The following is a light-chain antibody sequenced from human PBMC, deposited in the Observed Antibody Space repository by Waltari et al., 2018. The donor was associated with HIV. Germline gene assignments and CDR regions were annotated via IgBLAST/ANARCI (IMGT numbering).Light chain of an antibody. Sequence: SYDLVQPPSVSVSPGQTASITCSGDKLGIKYACWYQQKPGQSTVLVIYHDNMRPSGLPERFSGSKSGHPATLTISGTQAMDEADYYCQTWDGSTYVFGTGTKVTVL. J-gene: IGLJ1*01. CDR2: HDN. V-gene: IGLV3-1*01. CDR1: KLGIKY. CDR3: QTWDGSTYV.